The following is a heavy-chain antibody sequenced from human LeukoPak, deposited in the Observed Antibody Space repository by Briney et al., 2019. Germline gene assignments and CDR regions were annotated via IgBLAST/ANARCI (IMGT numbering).Heavy chain of an antibody. D-gene: IGHD6-19*01. J-gene: IGHJ4*02. CDR2: INPNSGGT. Sequence: ASVKVSCKASGYTFTGYYIFWVRQAPGQGLEWMGWINPNSGGTNYAQEFRGRVTMTRDTSISTAYMELSRLRSDDTAVYYCARDHSSGWYGGPSHNFDYWGQGTLVTVSS. CDR3: ARDHSSGWYGGPSHNFDY. V-gene: IGHV1-2*02. CDR1: GYTFTGYY.